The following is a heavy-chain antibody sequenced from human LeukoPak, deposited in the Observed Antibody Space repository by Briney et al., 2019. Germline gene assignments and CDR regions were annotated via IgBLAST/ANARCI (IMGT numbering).Heavy chain of an antibody. Sequence: GRSLRLSCAASGFTFSSYAMHWVRQAPGKGLEYVSAISSNGGSTYYANSVKGRFTISRDNSKNTLYLQMGSLRAEDMAVYYCARDHPIIVATMEHWGQGTLVTVSS. CDR3: ARDHPIIVATMEH. CDR2: ISSNGGST. J-gene: IGHJ1*01. CDR1: GFTFSSYA. D-gene: IGHD5-12*01. V-gene: IGHV3-64*01.